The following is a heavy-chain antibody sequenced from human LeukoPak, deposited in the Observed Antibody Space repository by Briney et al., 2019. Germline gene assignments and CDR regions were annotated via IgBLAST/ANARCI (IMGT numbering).Heavy chain of an antibody. V-gene: IGHV3-21*01. CDR3: AELGITMIGGV. D-gene: IGHD3-10*02. Sequence: PGGSLRLSCAASGFTFSSYSMNWVRQAPGNGLEWVSSISSSSSYIYYADSVEGRFTISRDNAKNSLYLQMNSLRAEDTAVYYCAELGITMIGGVWGKGTTVTISS. CDR2: ISSSSSYI. CDR1: GFTFSSYS. J-gene: IGHJ6*04.